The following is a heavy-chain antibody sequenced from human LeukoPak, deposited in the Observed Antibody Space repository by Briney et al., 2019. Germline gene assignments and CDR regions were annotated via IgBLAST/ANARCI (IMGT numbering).Heavy chain of an antibody. CDR1: GFAFSSQA. CDR2: ISDSGRTT. J-gene: IGHJ4*02. CDR3: AKDARRTNGWYFFDY. V-gene: IGHV3-23*01. Sequence: GGSLRLSCAASGFAFSSQAMGWVRQAPGKGLEWVSVISDSGRTTYYADSVKGRFTISRDNSKNTLFLQMNSLRAEDTAVYYCAKDARRTNGWYFFDYWGQRTLVTVSS. D-gene: IGHD6-19*01.